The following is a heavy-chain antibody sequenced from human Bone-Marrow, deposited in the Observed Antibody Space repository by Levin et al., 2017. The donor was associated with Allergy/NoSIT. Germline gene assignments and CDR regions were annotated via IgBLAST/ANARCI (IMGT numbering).Heavy chain of an antibody. V-gene: IGHV1-8*01. CDR2: MSTKSGNT. CDR3: ATGRRTSMIRGRYYYGMDV. Sequence: ASVKVSCKASGYIFTDDDINWVRQATGQGLEWVGWMSTKSGNTDYGRRFQGRVTMTSDSSLNTAYMELSSLRFDDTGIYCCATGRRTSMIRGRYYYGMDVWGQGTTVTVSS. CDR1: GYIFTDDD. D-gene: IGHD3-10*01. J-gene: IGHJ6*02.